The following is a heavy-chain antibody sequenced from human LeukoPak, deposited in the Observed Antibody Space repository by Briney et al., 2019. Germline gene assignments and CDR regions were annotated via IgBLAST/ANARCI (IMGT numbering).Heavy chain of an antibody. J-gene: IGHJ6*02. CDR1: GFTFGDYA. V-gene: IGHV3-74*01. D-gene: IGHD6-6*01. CDR3: ARFQSIAPHYYGMDV. CDR2: INSDGSST. Sequence: GGSLRLSCTASGFTFGDYAMSWVRQAPGKGLVWVSRINSDGSSTSYADSVKGRFTISRDNAKNTLYLQMNSLRAEDTAAYYCARFQSIAPHYYGMDVWGQGTTVTVSS.